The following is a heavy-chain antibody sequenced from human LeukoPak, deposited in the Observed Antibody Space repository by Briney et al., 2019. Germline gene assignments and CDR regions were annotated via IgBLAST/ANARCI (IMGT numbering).Heavy chain of an antibody. Sequence: GGSLRLSCAASGFTFSSYSMNWVRQAPGKGLEWVSSISSSSSYIYYADSVKGRFTISRDNAKNSLYLQMNSLRDEDTAVYYCARTASNYYGSGDDAFDIWGQGTMVTVSS. CDR2: ISSSSSYI. V-gene: IGHV3-21*01. D-gene: IGHD3-10*01. CDR1: GFTFSSYS. J-gene: IGHJ3*02. CDR3: ARTASNYYGSGDDAFDI.